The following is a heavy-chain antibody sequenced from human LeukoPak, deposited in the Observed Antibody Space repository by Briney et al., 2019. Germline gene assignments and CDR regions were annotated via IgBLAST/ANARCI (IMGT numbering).Heavy chain of an antibody. D-gene: IGHD5-12*01. CDR1: GGSISSGDYF. Sequence: SETLSLTCTVSGGSISSGDYFWSWIRQPPGTGLEWIGYIYYSGSPSYNPSLNSRVSISVDTSKNQFSLELISVTAADTAVYYCARESPYIYSGYDRPFGYWGQGTLVTVSS. V-gene: IGHV4-30-4*01. J-gene: IGHJ4*02. CDR3: ARESPYIYSGYDRPFGY. CDR2: IYYSGSP.